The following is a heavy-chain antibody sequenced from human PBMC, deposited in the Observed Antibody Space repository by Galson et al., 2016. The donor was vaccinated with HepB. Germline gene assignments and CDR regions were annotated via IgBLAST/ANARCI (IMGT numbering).Heavy chain of an antibody. CDR2: ISWNSGSI. V-gene: IGHV3-9*01. Sequence: SLRLSCAASGFTFDDYAMHWVRQAPGKGLEWVSRISWNSGSIDYADSVKGRFAISRDNAKNSLYLQMDSLGTEDTAIYYCARDYYQLLPSARTFGVDVWGQGATVTVSS. D-gene: IGHD2-2*01. J-gene: IGHJ6*02. CDR3: ARDYYQLLPSARTFGVDV. CDR1: GFTFDDYA.